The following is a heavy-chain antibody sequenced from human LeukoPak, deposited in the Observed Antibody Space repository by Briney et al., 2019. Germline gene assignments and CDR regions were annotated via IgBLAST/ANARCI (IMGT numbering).Heavy chain of an antibody. CDR1: GFTFSSYS. V-gene: IGHV3-21*04. J-gene: IGHJ2*01. CDR3: ARVRSLGYFDL. Sequence: PGGSLRLSCAASGFTFSSYSMNWVCQAPGKGLEWASSISSSSSYIYYADSVKGRFTISRDNSKNTLYLQMNSLRAEDTAVYYCARVRSLGYFDLWGRGTLVTVSS. CDR2: ISSSSSYI.